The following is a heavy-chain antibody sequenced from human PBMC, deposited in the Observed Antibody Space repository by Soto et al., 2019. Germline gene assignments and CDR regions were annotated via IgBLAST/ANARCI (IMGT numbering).Heavy chain of an antibody. CDR3: AKNPGYYYDSTGYHFDY. CDR2: ISGSSTQE. V-gene: IGHV3-23*05. J-gene: IGHJ4*02. CDR1: GLTLSNYA. Sequence: GGSLRLSCAASGLTLSNYAMTWVRQAPGKGLEWVSSISGSSTQESYADSVRGRFTISRDNSKNTLYLQMNSLRAEDTAVYYCAKNPGYYYDSTGYHFDYWGQGTLVTVSS. D-gene: IGHD3-22*01.